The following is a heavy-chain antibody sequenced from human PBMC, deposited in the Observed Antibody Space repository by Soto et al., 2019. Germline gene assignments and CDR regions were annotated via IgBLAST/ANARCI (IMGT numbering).Heavy chain of an antibody. Sequence: GGSLRLSCAASGFTFSSYAMHWVRQAPGKGLEWVAVISYDGSNKYYADSVKGRFTISRDNSKNTLYLQMNSLRAEDTAVYYCARDYGVVVITLDYWGQGTLVTV. CDR1: GFTFSSYA. D-gene: IGHD3-22*01. CDR3: ARDYGVVVITLDY. J-gene: IGHJ4*02. V-gene: IGHV3-30-3*01. CDR2: ISYDGSNK.